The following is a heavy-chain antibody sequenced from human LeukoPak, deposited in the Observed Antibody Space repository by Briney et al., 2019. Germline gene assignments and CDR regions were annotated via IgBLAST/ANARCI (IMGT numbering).Heavy chain of an antibody. J-gene: IGHJ4*02. CDR2: IIPIFGTA. CDR1: GGTFSSYA. D-gene: IGHD6-13*01. CDR3: ARDTSIAAAGTLFDY. V-gene: IGHV1-69*13. Sequence: GASVKVSCKGSGGTFSSYAISWVRQAPGQGLEWMGGIIPIFGTANYAQKFQGRVTITADESTSTAYMELSSLRSEDTAVYYCARDTSIAAAGTLFDYWGQGTPVTVSS.